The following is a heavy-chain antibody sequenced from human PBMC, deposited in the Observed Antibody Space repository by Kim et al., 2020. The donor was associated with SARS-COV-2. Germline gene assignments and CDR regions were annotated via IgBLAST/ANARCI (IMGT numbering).Heavy chain of an antibody. CDR1: GFTFSSYT. CDR3: AGDAGNSSGWVFDY. D-gene: IGHD6-19*01. V-gene: IGHV3-21*01. CDR2: LTSSSRYI. J-gene: IGHJ4*02. Sequence: GGSLRLSCAASGFTFSSYTMHWVRQAPGKGLEWVSSLTSSSRYIYYADSLKGRFTISRDNAKNSLYLQMNSLRAEDTAVYYCAGDAGNSSGWVFDYWGQG.